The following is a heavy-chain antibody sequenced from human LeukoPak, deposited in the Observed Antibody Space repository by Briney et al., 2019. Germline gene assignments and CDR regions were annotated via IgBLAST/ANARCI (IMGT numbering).Heavy chain of an antibody. CDR1: GGSISSYY. V-gene: IGHV4-4*07. CDR3: AKRSHYCSGGSCYDY. CDR2: IYTSGST. Sequence: PSETLSLTCTVSGGSISSYYWSWIRQPAGKGLEWIGRIYTSGSTNYNPSLKSRVTMSVDTSKNQFSLKLSSVTAADTAVYYCAKRSHYCSGGSCYDYWGQGTLVTVSS. D-gene: IGHD2-15*01. J-gene: IGHJ4*02.